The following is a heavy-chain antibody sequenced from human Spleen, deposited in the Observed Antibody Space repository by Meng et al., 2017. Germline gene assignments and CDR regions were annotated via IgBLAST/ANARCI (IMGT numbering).Heavy chain of an antibody. V-gene: IGHV4-34*01. CDR2: IIDRGST. CDR3: AGGPN. Sequence: QPPLHPWSPGLLRPSVTLCLTCAVYGGSVSDYDWSGMRQPTGKGLEWIGEIIDRGSTTSNTSLKSRIAISVDTSKNQSSLKLSAVTAADTAVYYCAGGPNWGQGTLVTVSS. CDR1: GGSVSDYD. J-gene: IGHJ4*02.